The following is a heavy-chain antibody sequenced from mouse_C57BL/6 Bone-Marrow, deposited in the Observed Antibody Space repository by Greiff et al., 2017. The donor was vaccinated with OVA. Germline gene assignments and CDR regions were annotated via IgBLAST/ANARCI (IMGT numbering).Heavy chain of an antibody. CDR2: IHPNSGST. CDR1: GYTFTSYW. V-gene: IGHV1-64*01. J-gene: IGHJ1*03. Sequence: VQLQQPGAELVKPGASVKLSCKASGYTFTSYWMHWVKQRPGQGLEWIGMIHPNSGSTNYNEKFKSKATLTVDKSSSTAYMQLSSLTSEDSAVYYCARKRYPWYFDVWGTGTTVTVSS. D-gene: IGHD1-1*01. CDR3: ARKRYPWYFDV.